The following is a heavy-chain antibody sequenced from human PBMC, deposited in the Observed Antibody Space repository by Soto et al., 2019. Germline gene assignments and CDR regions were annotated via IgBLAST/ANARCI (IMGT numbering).Heavy chain of an antibody. D-gene: IGHD5-18*01. J-gene: IGHJ4*02. V-gene: IGHV4-38-2*01. CDR3: ARGYSYGPLYYFDH. CDR2: IYHSGST. CDR1: GYSISSGYY. Sequence: SETLSLTCAVSGYSISSGYYWGWIRQPPGKGLEWIGSIYHSGSTYYNPSLKSRVTISVDTSKNQFSLKLSSVTAADTAVYYCARGYSYGPLYYFDHWGQGTLVTVS.